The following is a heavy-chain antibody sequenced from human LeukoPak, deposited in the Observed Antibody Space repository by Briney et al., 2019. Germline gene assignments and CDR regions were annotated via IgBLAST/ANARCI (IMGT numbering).Heavy chain of an antibody. D-gene: IGHD3-10*01. CDR1: GGSISSYY. CDR3: ARTYYYFPGSSSGSYNFDY. CDR2: IYYSGST. J-gene: IGHJ4*02. Sequence: SETLSLTCTVSGGSISSYYWSWIRQPPGKGLEWIGYIYYSGSTNYNPSLRSRVTISINTSRNQFSLKLSSVTAADTAIYYCARTYYYFPGSSSGSYNFDYWGQGTPVTVSS. V-gene: IGHV4-59*01.